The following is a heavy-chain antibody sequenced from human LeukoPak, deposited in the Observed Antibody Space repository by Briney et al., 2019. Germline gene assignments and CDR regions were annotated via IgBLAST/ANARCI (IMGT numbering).Heavy chain of an antibody. V-gene: IGHV3-23*01. Sequence: GGSLRLSCAASGFTFSSYAMSWVRQAAGKGLEWVSAISGSGGSTYYADSVKGRFTISRDNSKNTLYLQMNSLRAEDTAVYYCAQAGYYDILTGYYSGYYFDYWGQGTLVTVSS. J-gene: IGHJ4*02. D-gene: IGHD3-9*01. CDR2: ISGSGGST. CDR3: AQAGYYDILTGYYSGYYFDY. CDR1: GFTFSSYA.